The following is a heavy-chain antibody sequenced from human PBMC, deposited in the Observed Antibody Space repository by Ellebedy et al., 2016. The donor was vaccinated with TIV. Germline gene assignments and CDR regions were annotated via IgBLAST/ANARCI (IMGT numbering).Heavy chain of an antibody. CDR2: ISYDGSNK. D-gene: IGHD3-22*01. Sequence: LSLTCAASGFTFSSYAMHWVRQAPGKGLEWVAVISYDGSNKYYADSVKGRFTISRDNSKNTLYLQMNSLRAEDTAVYYCARDRGLYDSSGYYPWGQGTLVTVSS. V-gene: IGHV3-30-3*01. J-gene: IGHJ5*02. CDR1: GFTFSSYA. CDR3: ARDRGLYDSSGYYP.